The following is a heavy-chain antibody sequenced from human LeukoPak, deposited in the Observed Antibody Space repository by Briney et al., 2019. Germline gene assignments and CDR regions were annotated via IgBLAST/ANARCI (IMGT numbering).Heavy chain of an antibody. V-gene: IGHV3-23*01. D-gene: IGHD1-26*01. CDR1: GITFSTYA. J-gene: IGHJ4*02. CDR3: AKGVVGVTSPNSLDY. Sequence: PGGSLRLSCAASGITFSTYAMSWVRQTPGKGLEWVSAITGSGVSTFYADSVKGRFTISRDNSKNTLFLQMNSLRAEGTAVYYCAKGVVGVTSPNSLDYWGQGTLVSVSS. CDR2: ITGSGVST.